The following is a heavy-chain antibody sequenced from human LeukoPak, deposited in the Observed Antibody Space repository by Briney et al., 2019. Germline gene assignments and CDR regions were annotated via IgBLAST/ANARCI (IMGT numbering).Heavy chain of an antibody. CDR1: GGSLSSYY. V-gene: IGHV4-4*07. Sequence: ASETLSLTCSVSGGSLSSYYWSWIRQPAGKGREWIGRIYTTGNTDYNPSLKSRVTMSVDTSKNQFSLNLSSVTAADTAVYYCARDARGWSGFDYWGQGTLVTVSS. D-gene: IGHD3-3*01. CDR2: IYTTGNT. J-gene: IGHJ4*02. CDR3: ARDARGWSGFDY.